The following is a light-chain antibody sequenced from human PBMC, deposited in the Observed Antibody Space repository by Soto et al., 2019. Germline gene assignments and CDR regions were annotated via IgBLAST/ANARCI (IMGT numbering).Light chain of an antibody. J-gene: IGKJ1*01. Sequence: DIQMTQSPSSLSASVGDRVTITCRASQSISNYLNWYQQKPGKAPRLLIFAATRLQRGVPSRFTGSGSGTDVTLTINSLQPEDFASYYCQQSYTTLMWTFGQGTKVDIK. CDR3: QQSYTTLMWT. CDR2: AAT. CDR1: QSISNY. V-gene: IGKV1-39*01.